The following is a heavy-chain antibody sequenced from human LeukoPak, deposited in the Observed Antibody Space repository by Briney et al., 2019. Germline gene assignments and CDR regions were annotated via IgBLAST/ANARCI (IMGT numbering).Heavy chain of an antibody. Sequence: SQTLSLTCTVSGGSISSGDYYWSWIRQPPGKGLEWIGYIYYSGSTYYNPSLKSRATISVDTSKNQFSLKLSSVTAADTAVYYCARVPRYDFWSGYYTGIDHWGQGTLVTVSS. CDR1: GGSISSGDYY. J-gene: IGHJ4*02. D-gene: IGHD3-3*01. V-gene: IGHV4-30-4*01. CDR3: ARVPRYDFWSGYYTGIDH. CDR2: IYYSGST.